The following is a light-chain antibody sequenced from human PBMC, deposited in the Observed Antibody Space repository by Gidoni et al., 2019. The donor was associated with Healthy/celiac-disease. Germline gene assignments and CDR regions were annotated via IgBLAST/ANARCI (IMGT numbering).Light chain of an antibody. J-gene: IGKJ3*01. V-gene: IGKV3-20*01. CDR3: HQYGSAL. CDR2: AAS. CDR1: PSVSSFS. Sequence: EILLTPSPGTLSLSPGGRATLSCRASPSVSSFSLALYQQKPGQAPRLLIDAASSRATRIPDRVSGSGSGIDFTLTISRLEPYDFAVYYCHQYGSALFGPGTKVEIK.